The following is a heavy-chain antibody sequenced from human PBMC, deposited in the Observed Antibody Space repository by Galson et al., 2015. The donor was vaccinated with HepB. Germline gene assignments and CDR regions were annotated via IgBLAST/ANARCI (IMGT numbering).Heavy chain of an antibody. CDR3: AREGDPHIYWSAFDF. V-gene: IGHV3-33*01. CDR2: IWVDGTNK. CDR1: GFTFSSHG. J-gene: IGHJ4*02. Sequence: SLRLSCAASGFTFSSHGMNWVRQAPGKGLEWVATIWVDGTNKFYADSVKGRFTISRDNSKNTLSLQMTSLRADDTAVYYCAREGDPHIYWSAFDFWGQGNLVTVSS. D-gene: IGHD3-3*01.